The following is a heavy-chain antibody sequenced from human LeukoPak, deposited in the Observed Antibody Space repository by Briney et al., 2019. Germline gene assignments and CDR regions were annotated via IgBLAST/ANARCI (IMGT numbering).Heavy chain of an antibody. D-gene: IGHD5-18*01. V-gene: IGHV3-23*01. CDR1: GFTFSSYA. J-gene: IGHJ4*02. CDR2: ISGSGGST. CDR3: AKAGLGYSYGYYFDY. Sequence: GGSLRLSCAASGFTFSSYAMSWVRQAPGKGLEWVSAISGSGGSTYYADSVKGRFTISRDNSKNTLYLQMNSLRAEDTAVYYCAKAGLGYSYGYYFDYWGQGTLVTGSS.